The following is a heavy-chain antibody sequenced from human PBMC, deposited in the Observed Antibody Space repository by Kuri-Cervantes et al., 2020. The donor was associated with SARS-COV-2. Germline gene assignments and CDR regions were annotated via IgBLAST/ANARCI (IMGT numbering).Heavy chain of an antibody. CDR2: ISGSGGST. D-gene: IGHD3-22*01. CDR1: GFTFSSYA. Sequence: GGSLRLSCAASGFTFSSYAMHWVRQAPGKGLEWVSAISGSGGSTYYADSVKGRFTISRDNSKNTLYLQMNSLRAEDTAVYYCARERTITMIVVVIGGKDAFDIWGQGTMVTVSS. J-gene: IGHJ3*02. CDR3: ARERTITMIVVVIGGKDAFDI. V-gene: IGHV3-23*01.